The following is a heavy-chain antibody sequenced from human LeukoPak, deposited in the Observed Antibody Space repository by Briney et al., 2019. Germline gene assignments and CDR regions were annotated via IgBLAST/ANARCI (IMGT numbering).Heavy chain of an antibody. CDR3: ARDMYYGDYEIDY. D-gene: IGHD4-17*01. V-gene: IGHV3-13*01. Sequence: GGSLRLSCAAAGFTLSTYDMHWVRQVTGKGLEWVSVIGTAGDTYYAGSVQGRFTISRDNAKNSLFLQMNSLRDEDTAVYYCARDMYYGDYEIDYWGQGTLVTVSS. J-gene: IGHJ4*02. CDR2: IGTAGDT. CDR1: GFTLSTYD.